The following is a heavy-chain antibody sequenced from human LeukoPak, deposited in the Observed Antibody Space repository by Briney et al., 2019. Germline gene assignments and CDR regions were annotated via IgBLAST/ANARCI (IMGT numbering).Heavy chain of an antibody. V-gene: IGHV4-59*01. J-gene: IGHJ4*02. D-gene: IGHD6-13*01. CDR2: IYYSGST. CDR1: GGSISSYY. CDR3: ARDVYSSSWYDY. Sequence: SETLSLTFTVSGGSISSYYWSWIRQPPGKGLEWIGYIYYSGSTNYNPSLKSRVTISVDTSKNQFSLKLSSVTAADTAVYYCARDVYSSSWYDYWGQGTLVTVSS.